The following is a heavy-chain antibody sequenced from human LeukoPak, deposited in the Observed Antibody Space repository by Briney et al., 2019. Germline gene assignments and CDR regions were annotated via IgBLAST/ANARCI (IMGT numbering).Heavy chain of an antibody. CDR2: IIPIFGTA. CDR1: GGTFSSYA. J-gene: IGHJ4*02. Sequence: GASVKVSCKASGGTFSSYAISWVRQAPGQGLEWMGGIIPIFGTANHAQKFQGRVTITADESTSTAYMELSSLRSEDTAVYYCARAPAYSSGSSDYWGQGTLVTVSS. CDR3: ARAPAYSSGSSDY. V-gene: IGHV1-69*01. D-gene: IGHD3-22*01.